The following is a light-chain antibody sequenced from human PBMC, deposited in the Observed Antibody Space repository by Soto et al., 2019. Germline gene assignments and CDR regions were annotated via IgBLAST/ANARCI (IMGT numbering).Light chain of an antibody. V-gene: IGKV3-20*01. J-gene: IGKJ5*01. CDR1: ESVNKRY. CDR3: QQYGSSPIT. Sequence: EIVLTQSPVTLSLSPGEKVTLSCRASESVNKRYLAWYQQRPGQAPRLLIDGASSRATGFPDRFSGSGSGTDFTLAISRLEPEDFAVYYCQQYGSSPITFGQGTRLEIK. CDR2: GAS.